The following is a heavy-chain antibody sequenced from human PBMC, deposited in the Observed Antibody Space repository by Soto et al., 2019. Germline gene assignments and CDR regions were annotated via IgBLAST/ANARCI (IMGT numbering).Heavy chain of an antibody. V-gene: IGHV1-69*13. CDR2: IIPIFGTA. CDR3: ARGRDYYYDSSGYLFDY. D-gene: IGHD3-22*01. J-gene: IGHJ4*02. CDR1: GGTFSSYA. Sequence: SVKVSCKASGGTFSSYAISWARQAPGQGLEWMGGIIPIFGTANYAQKFQGRVTITADESTSTAYMGLSSLRSEDTAVYYCARGRDYYYDSSGYLFDYWGQGTLVTVSS.